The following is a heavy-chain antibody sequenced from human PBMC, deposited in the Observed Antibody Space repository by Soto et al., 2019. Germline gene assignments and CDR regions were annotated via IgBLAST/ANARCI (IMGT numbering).Heavy chain of an antibody. CDR2: IRSKAYGGTT. V-gene: IGHV3-49*03. CDR1: GFTFGDYA. J-gene: IGHJ6*02. D-gene: IGHD4-17*01. CDR3: TRDGDMTTVTTLSYYGMDV. Sequence: GGSLRLSCTASGFTFGDYAMSWFRQAPGKGLEWVGFIRSKAYGGTTEYAASVKGRFTISRDDSKSIAYLQMNSLKTEDTAVYYCTRDGDMTTVTTLSYYGMDVWGQGTTVTVAS.